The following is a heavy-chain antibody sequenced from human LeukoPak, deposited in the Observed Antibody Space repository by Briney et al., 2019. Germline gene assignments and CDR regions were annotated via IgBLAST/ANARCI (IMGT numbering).Heavy chain of an antibody. CDR1: GFTFSSYA. D-gene: IGHD3-9*01. CDR3: AKVGDILRYFDWLLFFDY. J-gene: IGHJ4*02. CDR2: ISGSGGST. V-gene: IGHV3-23*01. Sequence: PGGSLRLSCAASGFTFSSYAMSWVRQAPGKGLEWVSAISGSGGSTYYADSVKGRFTISRDNSKNTLYLQMNSLRAEDTAVYYCAKVGDILRYFDWLLFFDYWGQGTLVTVSS.